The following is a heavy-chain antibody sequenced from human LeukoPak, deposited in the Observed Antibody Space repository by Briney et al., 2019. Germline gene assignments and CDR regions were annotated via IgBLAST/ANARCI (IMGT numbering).Heavy chain of an antibody. Sequence: SETLSLTCTVSGGSISSGSYYWSWIRQPAGKGLEWIGRTYTSGSTNYNPSLKSRVTISVDTSKNQFSLKLSSVTAADTAVYYCAREPYDFWSGYYEYNWFDPWGQGTLVTASS. CDR1: GGSISSGSYY. V-gene: IGHV4-61*02. CDR3: AREPYDFWSGYYEYNWFDP. CDR2: TYTSGST. J-gene: IGHJ5*02. D-gene: IGHD3-3*01.